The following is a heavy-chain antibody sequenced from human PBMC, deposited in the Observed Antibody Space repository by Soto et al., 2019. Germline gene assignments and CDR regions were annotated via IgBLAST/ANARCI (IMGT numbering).Heavy chain of an antibody. CDR2: IYYSGST. CDR3: ARHRGSKQQLVRGYFDY. Sequence: SETLSLTCTVSGGSISSSSYYWGWIRQPPGKGLEWIGSIYYSGSTYYNPSLKSRVTISVDTSKNQFSLKLSSVTAADTAVYYCARHRGSKQQLVRGYFDYWGQGTLVTVSS. J-gene: IGHJ4*02. V-gene: IGHV4-39*01. CDR1: GGSISSSSYY. D-gene: IGHD6-13*01.